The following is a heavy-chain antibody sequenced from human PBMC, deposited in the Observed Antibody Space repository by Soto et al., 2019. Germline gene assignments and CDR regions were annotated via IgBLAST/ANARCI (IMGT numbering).Heavy chain of an antibody. CDR1: GYTFTGYY. D-gene: IGHD5-18*01. CDR2: INPNSGGT. J-gene: IGHJ4*02. Sequence: ASVKVSCKASGYTFTGYYMHWVRQAPGQGLEWMGWINPNSGGTSYAQKFQGWVTMTRDTSISTAYMELSRLRSDDTAVYYCAREGGQLWFGYWGQGTLVTVSS. CDR3: AREGGQLWFGY. V-gene: IGHV1-2*04.